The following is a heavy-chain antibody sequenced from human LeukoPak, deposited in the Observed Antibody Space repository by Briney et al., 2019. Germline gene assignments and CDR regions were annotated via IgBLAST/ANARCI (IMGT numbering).Heavy chain of an antibody. V-gene: IGHV3-11*01. Sequence: TPGGSLRLSCAASGFSFKDYYFSWIRQAPGKGLEWVSFINVNGGAMYYADFVKGRFTISRDNAKSSLYLEMNSLRVEDTAVYYCARGPRILAAGSYYFDYWGKGSLVTVSS. CDR1: GFSFKDYY. D-gene: IGHD6-13*01. CDR2: INVNGGAM. CDR3: ARGPRILAAGSYYFDY. J-gene: IGHJ4*02.